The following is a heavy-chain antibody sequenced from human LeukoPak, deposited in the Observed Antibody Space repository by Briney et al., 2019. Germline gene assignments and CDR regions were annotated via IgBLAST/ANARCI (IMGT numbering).Heavy chain of an antibody. J-gene: IGHJ4*02. V-gene: IGHV3-74*01. Sequence: PGGSLRLSCTASGFTFSTYWMQWVRQAPGRGLVWVSRINSDGSSTSYADSVKGRFTISRDNAKNTLYLQMNSLRAEDTAVYYCARGTGYPGYGSILDYWGQGTLVTVSS. D-gene: IGHD5-12*01. CDR1: GFTFSTYW. CDR3: ARGTGYPGYGSILDY. CDR2: INSDGSST.